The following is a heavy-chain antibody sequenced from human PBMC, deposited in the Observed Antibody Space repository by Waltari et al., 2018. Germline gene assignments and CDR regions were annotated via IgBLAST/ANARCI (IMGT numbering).Heavy chain of an antibody. CDR3: SVSLNS. V-gene: IGHV3-7*01. J-gene: IGHJ4*02. CDR2: IKEGGSEG. Sequence: EVQLVESGGGLVQPGGFLRPSCEASGFTFSNFWMDWVRQARGKGLGWVANIKEGGSEGHYIDSVKGRFTISRDNAKNLLYLEMNSLRAGDTAVYYCSVSLNSWGQGTLVTVSS. CDR1: GFTFSNFW.